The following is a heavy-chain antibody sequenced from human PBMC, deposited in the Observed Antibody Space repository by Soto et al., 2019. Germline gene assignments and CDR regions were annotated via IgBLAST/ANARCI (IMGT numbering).Heavy chain of an antibody. CDR1: GGSISSGDYY. Sequence: QVQLQESGPGLVKPSQTLSLTCTVSGGSISSGDYYWSWIRQPPGKGLERIGYIYYSGSTYYNPSLKSRVTISVDTSKNQFSLKLSSVTAADTAVYYCAREPYCSGGSCYPFDYWGQGTLVTVSS. CDR3: AREPYCSGGSCYPFDY. V-gene: IGHV4-30-4*01. D-gene: IGHD2-15*01. CDR2: IYYSGST. J-gene: IGHJ4*02.